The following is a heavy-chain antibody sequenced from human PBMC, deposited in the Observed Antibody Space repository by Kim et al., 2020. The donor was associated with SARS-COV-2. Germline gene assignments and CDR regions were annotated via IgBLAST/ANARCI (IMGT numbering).Heavy chain of an antibody. D-gene: IGHD3-10*01. CDR3: AREGPFGSGPSLVESV. J-gene: IGHJ6*02. V-gene: IGHV4-39*07. Sequence: SLKSRVTISVDTSKNQFSLKLSSVTAADTAVYYCAREGPFGSGPSLVESVWGQGTTVTVSS.